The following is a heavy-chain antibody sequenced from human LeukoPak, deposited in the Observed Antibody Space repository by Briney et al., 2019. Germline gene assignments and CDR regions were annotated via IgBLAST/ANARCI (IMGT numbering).Heavy chain of an antibody. J-gene: IGHJ4*02. D-gene: IGHD3-16*01. Sequence: ASVKVSCKASGYTFTSYAMHWVRQAPGQRLEWMGWINAGNSNTKYSQKFQGRVTITRDTSASTAYMELSSLRSEDTAVYYCARETFLWGQGTLVTVSS. V-gene: IGHV1-3*01. CDR3: ARETFL. CDR2: INAGNSNT. CDR1: GYTFTSYA.